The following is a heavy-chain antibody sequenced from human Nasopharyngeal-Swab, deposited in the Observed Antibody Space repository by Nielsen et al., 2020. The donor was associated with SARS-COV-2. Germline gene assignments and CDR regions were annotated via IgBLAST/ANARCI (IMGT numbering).Heavy chain of an antibody. D-gene: IGHD6-19*01. J-gene: IGHJ4*02. CDR3: ARDQRGSGWYSWSQGLDY. CDR2: IYYSGST. V-gene: IGHV4-39*07. Sequence: WIRQPPGKGLEWIGSIYYSGSTYYNPSLKSRVTISVDTSKNQFSLKLSSVTAADTAVYYCARDQRGSGWYSWSQGLDYWGQGTLVTVSS.